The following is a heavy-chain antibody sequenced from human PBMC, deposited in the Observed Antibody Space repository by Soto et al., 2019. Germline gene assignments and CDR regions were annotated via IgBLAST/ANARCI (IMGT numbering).Heavy chain of an antibody. V-gene: IGHV4-39*01. CDR2: IYYSGST. D-gene: IGHD3-10*01. J-gene: IGHJ4*02. CDR1: GGSISTDNYY. Sequence: QVQLQESGPGLVKPAETLSLTCIVSGGSISTDNYYWAWIRQPPGKGLEWIGSIYYSGSTNYNPSLKSRVTMSVDPSMNQFSLKLTSVTAADTAVYYCARLYGSGRLGGFYWGQGTLVSVSS. CDR3: ARLYGSGRLGGFY.